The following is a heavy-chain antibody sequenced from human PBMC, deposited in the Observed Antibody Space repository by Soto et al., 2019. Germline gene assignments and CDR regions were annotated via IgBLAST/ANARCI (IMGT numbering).Heavy chain of an antibody. CDR3: ARQKGRYVCSGSIPLGAFDI. Sequence: PSETLSLTCTVSGGSISSSSYYWGWIRQPPGRGLEWIGSIYYSGSTYYNPSLKSRVTISVDTSKNQFSLKLSPVTASDTAVYYCARQKGRYVCSGSIPLGAFDIWGQGTMVTV. CDR1: GGSISSSSYY. V-gene: IGHV4-39*01. CDR2: IYYSGST. J-gene: IGHJ3*02. D-gene: IGHD3-22*01.